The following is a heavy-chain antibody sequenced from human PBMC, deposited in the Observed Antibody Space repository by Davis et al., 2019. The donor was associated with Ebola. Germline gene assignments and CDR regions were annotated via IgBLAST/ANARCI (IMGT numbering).Heavy chain of an antibody. Sequence: SETLSLTCTVSGGSISSNYYWGWIRQPPGKGLEWIGSIYYSGNTYFNPSLKSRLIISVDTSNNQFSLKLTSVTAADTGVYYCARDVTVTGYFDYWGQGSLVTVSS. CDR3: ARDVTVTGYFDY. J-gene: IGHJ4*02. CDR2: IYYSGNT. V-gene: IGHV4-39*02. CDR1: GGSISSNYY. D-gene: IGHD4-17*01.